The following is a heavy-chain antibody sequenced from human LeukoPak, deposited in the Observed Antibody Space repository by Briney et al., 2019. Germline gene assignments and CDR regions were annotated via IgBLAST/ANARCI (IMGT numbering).Heavy chain of an antibody. Sequence: GASVKVSCKASGGTFSSYAISWVRQAPGQGLEWMGGIIPIFGTANYAQKFQGRVTITADESTSTAYMELSSLRSEDTGVYYCARRGTYYYDSSGYYDYWGQGTLVTVSS. J-gene: IGHJ4*02. CDR1: GGTFSSYA. CDR2: IIPIFGTA. D-gene: IGHD3-22*01. V-gene: IGHV1-69*13. CDR3: ARRGTYYYDSSGYYDY.